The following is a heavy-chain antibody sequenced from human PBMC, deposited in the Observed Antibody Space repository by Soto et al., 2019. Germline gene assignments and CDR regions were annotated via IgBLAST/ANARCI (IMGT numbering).Heavy chain of an antibody. CDR1: GFTFSSYW. Sequence: GGSLRLSCVASGFTFSSYWMSWVRQAPGKGLEWVANIKQGGSEKYYVDSVKGRFTISRDNAKNSLYLQMNSLRAEDTAVYYCAREDYCSSTSCYWDYYYYMDVWGKGTTVTVSS. CDR3: AREDYCSSTSCYWDYYYYMDV. J-gene: IGHJ6*03. V-gene: IGHV3-7*01. D-gene: IGHD2-2*01. CDR2: IKQGGSEK.